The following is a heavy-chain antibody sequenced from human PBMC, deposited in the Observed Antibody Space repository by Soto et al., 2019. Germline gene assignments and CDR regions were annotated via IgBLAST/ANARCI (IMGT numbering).Heavy chain of an antibody. Sequence: QVQLVESGGGVVQPGKSLRLSCVASGDSLSNYGMHWVRQAPGKGLEWVASIWHDGRYEFHADSVKGRFAISRDNSKKSLYLQMTSLLVEATAMYNCVTEGGVHYDPTWRDFWGQGTLVTVSS. D-gene: IGHD4-17*01. V-gene: IGHV3-33*01. CDR1: GDSLSNYG. J-gene: IGHJ4*02. CDR3: VTEGGVHYDPTWRDF. CDR2: IWHDGRYE.